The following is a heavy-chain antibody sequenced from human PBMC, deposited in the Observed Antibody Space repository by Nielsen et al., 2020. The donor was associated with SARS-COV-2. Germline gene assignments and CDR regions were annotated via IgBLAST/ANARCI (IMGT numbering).Heavy chain of an antibody. Sequence: GESLKISCKGSGYSFTSYWISWVRQMPGKGLEWMGRIDPSDSYTNYSPSFQGHVTISADKSISTAYLQWSSLKASDTAMYYCARSRRIAVAGTWSDAFDIWGQGTMVTVSS. CDR3: ARSRRIAVAGTWSDAFDI. CDR2: IDPSDSYT. V-gene: IGHV5-10-1*01. CDR1: GYSFTSYW. D-gene: IGHD6-19*01. J-gene: IGHJ3*02.